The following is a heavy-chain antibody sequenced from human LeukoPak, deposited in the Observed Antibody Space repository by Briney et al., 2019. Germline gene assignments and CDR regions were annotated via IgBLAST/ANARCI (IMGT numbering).Heavy chain of an antibody. CDR2: ISAYNGNT. CDR3: ARDRYNWNDDPFDY. CDR1: GYTFTSYG. J-gene: IGHJ4*02. V-gene: IGHV1-18*01. D-gene: IGHD1-20*01. Sequence: ASVKVSCKASGYTFTSYGISWVRQAPGQGLEWMGWISAYNGNTNYAQKLQGRVTMTTDTSTSTAYMELRSLRSDDTAVYYRARDRYNWNDDPFDYWGQGTLVTVSS.